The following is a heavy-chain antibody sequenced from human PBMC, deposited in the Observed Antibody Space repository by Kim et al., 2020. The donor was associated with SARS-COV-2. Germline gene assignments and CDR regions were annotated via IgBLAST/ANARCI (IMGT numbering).Heavy chain of an antibody. CDR2: ITGSGGST. Sequence: GGSLRLSCAASGFTFSSYAMRWVRQAAGKGLEWVSGITGSGGSTYYADSVMGRFTISRDNSKNTLYLQMNSLRAEDTAIYYCAKAIITLLRGAPDYWGQGTLVTVSS. CDR1: GFTFSSYA. D-gene: IGHD3-10*01. J-gene: IGHJ4*02. CDR3: AKAIITLLRGAPDY. V-gene: IGHV3-23*01.